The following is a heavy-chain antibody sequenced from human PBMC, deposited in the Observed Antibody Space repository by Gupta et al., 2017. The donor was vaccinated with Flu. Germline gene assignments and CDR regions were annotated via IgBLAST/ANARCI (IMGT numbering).Heavy chain of an antibody. V-gene: IGHV1-69*06. D-gene: IGHD3-10*01. CDR1: GGTFSSYA. J-gene: IGHJ4*02. CDR2: IIPIFGTA. Sequence: QVQLVQSGAEVKKPGSSVKVSCKASGGTFSSYATSWVRQVPGPWLEGMGGIIPIFGTANYAQKFQGRVTITADKSTSTAYMELSSLRSEDTAVYYCARGQGGSGSYHTHPIPPFDYWGQGTLVTVSS. CDR3: ARGQGGSGSYHTHPIPPFDY.